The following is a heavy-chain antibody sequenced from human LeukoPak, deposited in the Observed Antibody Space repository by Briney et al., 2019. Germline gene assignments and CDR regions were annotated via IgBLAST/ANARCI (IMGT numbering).Heavy chain of an antibody. CDR2: IYYSGST. V-gene: IGHV4-59*01. Sequence: SETLSLTCTVSGGSISSYYWSWIRQPPGKGLEWIGYIYYSGSTNYNPSLKSRVTISVDTPKNQFSLKLSSVTAADTAVYYCARDEGEGLDYWGQGTLVTVSS. CDR3: ARDEGEGLDY. J-gene: IGHJ4*02. CDR1: GGSISSYY.